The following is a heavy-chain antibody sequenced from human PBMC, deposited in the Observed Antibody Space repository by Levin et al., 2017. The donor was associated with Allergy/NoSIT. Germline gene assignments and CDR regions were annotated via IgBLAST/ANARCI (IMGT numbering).Heavy chain of an antibody. J-gene: IGHJ2*01. CDR1: GGSISSGGYS. CDR2: IYHSGST. CDR3: ARGAYCGGDCSHRFYWYFDL. V-gene: IGHV4-30-2*01. D-gene: IGHD2-21*02. Sequence: PSETLSLTCAVSGGSISSGGYSWSWIRQPPGKGLEWIGYIYHSGSTYYNPSLKSRVTISVDRSKNQFSLKLSSVTAADTAVYYCARGAYCGGDCSHRFYWYFDLWGRGTLVTVSS.